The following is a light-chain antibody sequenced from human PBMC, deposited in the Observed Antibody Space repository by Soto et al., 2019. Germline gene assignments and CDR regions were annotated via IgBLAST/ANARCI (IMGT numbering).Light chain of an antibody. V-gene: IGKV1-5*01. J-gene: IGKJ1*01. CDR2: DAS. CDR3: QQYNSYSWT. CDR1: QSISTW. Sequence: DIQMTQSPSTLSASVGDRVTITCRASQSISTWLAWHQQKPGKAPKLLIYDASSLENGVPPRFSGSGSGTEFTLTISSLQPDDFATYYCQQYNSYSWTFGQGTKVDI.